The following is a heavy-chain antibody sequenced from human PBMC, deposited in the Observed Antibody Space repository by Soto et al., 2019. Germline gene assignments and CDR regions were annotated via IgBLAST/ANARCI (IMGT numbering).Heavy chain of an antibody. Sequence: SETLSLTCTVSGGSISSSSYYWGWIRQPPGKGLEWIGSIYYSGSTYYNPSLRSRVTISVDTSKNQFSLKLSSVTAADTAVYYCAGLPNGDYYFDYWGQGTLVTVSS. CDR2: IYYSGST. CDR1: GGSISSSSYY. V-gene: IGHV4-39*01. D-gene: IGHD4-17*01. CDR3: AGLPNGDYYFDY. J-gene: IGHJ4*02.